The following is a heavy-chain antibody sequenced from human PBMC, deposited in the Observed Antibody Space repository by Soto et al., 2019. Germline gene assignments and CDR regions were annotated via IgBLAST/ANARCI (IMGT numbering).Heavy chain of an antibody. J-gene: IGHJ6*03. CDR2: ISGSGGST. D-gene: IGHD3-16*01. Sequence: EVQLLESGGGLVQPGGSLRLSCAASGFTFSSYAMSWVRQAPGKGLEWVSAISGSGGSTYYADSVKGRFTISRDNPKNTLYLQMNSLRAEDTAVYYCGGSGNYYYYYMDVWGKGTTVTVSS. V-gene: IGHV3-23*01. CDR1: GFTFSSYA. CDR3: GGSGNYYYYYMDV.